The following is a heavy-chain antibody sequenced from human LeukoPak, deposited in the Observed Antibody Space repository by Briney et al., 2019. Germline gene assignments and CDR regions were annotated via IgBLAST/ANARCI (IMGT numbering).Heavy chain of an antibody. V-gene: IGHV4-34*01. D-gene: IGHD1-7*01. CDR3: ARGEITGTTD. CDR2: INHSGST. J-gene: IGHJ4*02. CDR1: GGSFSGYY. Sequence: NPSETLSLTCAVYGGSFSGYYWSWIRQPPGKGLEWIGEINHSGSTNYNPSLKSRVTISVDTSKNQFSLKLSSVTAADTAVYYCARGEITGTTDWGQGTLVTVSS.